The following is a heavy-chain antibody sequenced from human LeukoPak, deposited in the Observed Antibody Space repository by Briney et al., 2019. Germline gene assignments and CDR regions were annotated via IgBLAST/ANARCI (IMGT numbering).Heavy chain of an antibody. J-gene: IGHJ5*02. V-gene: IGHV1-69*02. D-gene: IGHD6-6*01. CDR1: GGTFSSYT. CDR3: ARVSAARRGYNWFDP. Sequence: GSSVKVSCKASGGTFSSYTISWVRQAPGQGLEWMGRIIPILGIANYAQKFQGRVTITADKSTSTAYMELSSLRSEDTAVYYCARVSAARRGYNWFDPWGQGTLVTVSS. CDR2: IIPILGIA.